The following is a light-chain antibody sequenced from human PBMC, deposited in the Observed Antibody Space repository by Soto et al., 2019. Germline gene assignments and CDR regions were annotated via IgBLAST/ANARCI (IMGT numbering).Light chain of an antibody. V-gene: IGLV1-51*01. CDR3: GTWDSSLSAVV. Sequence: QSVLTQPPSVSAAPGQKVTISCSGSSSNIGNNYVSWYQQLPGTAPKLLIYDNNKRPSGIPDRFSGSKSGTSATLGITGLQTGDEVDYYCGTWDSSLSAVVFGGGTQLTVL. CDR2: DNN. J-gene: IGLJ2*01. CDR1: SSNIGNNY.